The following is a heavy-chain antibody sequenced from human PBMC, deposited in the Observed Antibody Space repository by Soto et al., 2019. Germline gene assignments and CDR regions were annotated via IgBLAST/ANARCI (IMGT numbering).Heavy chain of an antibody. V-gene: IGHV1-2*04. CDR2: INPNSVGT. J-gene: IGHJ6*02. D-gene: IGHD3-22*01. CDR1: GYTFTGYY. Sequence: ASVKVSCKASGYTFTGYYMHWVRQAPGQGLECMGWINPNSVGTNYAQKFQGWVTMIRDTSISTAFMELSRLRSDDTAVYYCARNGNYYDSSGYYYYYGMDVWGQGTTVTVSS. CDR3: ARNGNYYDSSGYYYYYGMDV.